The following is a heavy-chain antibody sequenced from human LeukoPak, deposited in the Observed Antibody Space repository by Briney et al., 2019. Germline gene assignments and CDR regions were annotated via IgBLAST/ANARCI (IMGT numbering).Heavy chain of an antibody. CDR1: GYTFTSYY. V-gene: IGHV1-46*01. D-gene: IGHD3-3*01. Sequence: ASVTVSCKASGYTFTSYYMHWVRQAPGQGPEWMGIINPSGGSTSYAQKFQGRVTMTRDTSTSTVYMELSSLRSEDTAVYYCASNYDFWSGYNYWGQGTLVTVSS. CDR2: INPSGGST. CDR3: ASNYDFWSGYNY. J-gene: IGHJ4*02.